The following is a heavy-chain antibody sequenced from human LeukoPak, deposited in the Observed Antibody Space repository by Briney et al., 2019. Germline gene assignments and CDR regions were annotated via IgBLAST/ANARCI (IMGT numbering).Heavy chain of an antibody. J-gene: IGHJ6*02. CDR3: TTTYSSGWYGGDYYYGMDV. V-gene: IGHV3-15*04. CDR1: GFTFSNAW. D-gene: IGHD6-19*01. Sequence: PGGSLRLSCAASGFTFSNAWMSWVRQAPGKGLEWVGRIESKTDGGTTDYAAPVKGRFTISRDDSKNTLYLQMNSLKTEDTAVYYCTTTYSSGWYGGDYYYGMDVWGQGTTVTVSS. CDR2: IESKTDGGTT.